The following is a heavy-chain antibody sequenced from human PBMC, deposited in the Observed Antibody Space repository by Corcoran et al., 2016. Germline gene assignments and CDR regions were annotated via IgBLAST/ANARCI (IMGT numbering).Heavy chain of an antibody. V-gene: IGHV3-30*18. J-gene: IGHJ4*01. Sequence: QVQLVESGGGVVQPGGSLRLSCAASGFTFSDAGMQWVRQAPGKGLEWVAVISDAGSTEYYADSVTGRFNISRDKSKKPMFLQMSSLRAVDTAVYSCAKEFHSSCYGAYFDFWGQGALVTVSS. CDR1: GFTFSDAG. CDR2: ISDAGSTE. D-gene: IGHD3-22*01. CDR3: AKEFHSSCYGAYFDF.